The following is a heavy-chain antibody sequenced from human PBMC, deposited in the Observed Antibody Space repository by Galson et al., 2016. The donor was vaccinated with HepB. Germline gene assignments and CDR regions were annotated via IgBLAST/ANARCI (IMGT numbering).Heavy chain of an antibody. CDR2: IYYSGST. V-gene: IGHV4-30-4*01. CDR3: ARANKRDAFDI. Sequence: LSLTCTVSSGSIRGGDYYWNWIRQPPGKGLEWIGYIYYSGSTYSNPSLKGRIAISVDTSQNQFSLNLSSVTAADTAVYYCARANKRDAFDIWGQGTMVTVSS. CDR1: SGSIRGGDYY. J-gene: IGHJ3*02. D-gene: IGHD2/OR15-2a*01.